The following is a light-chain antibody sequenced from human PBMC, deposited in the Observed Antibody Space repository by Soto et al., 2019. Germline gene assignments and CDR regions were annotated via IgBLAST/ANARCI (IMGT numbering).Light chain of an antibody. J-gene: IGKJ2*01. Sequence: EIVLTQSPGTLSLSPGERANLSCRASQSVTDSSVAWYQQKPGQAPRLLISGAFSGATGIPDRFSGSGSGTDFTLNISGLQPEDFAVYYCQHYGSSSYTFGQGTKVEIK. V-gene: IGKV3-20*01. CDR1: QSVTDSS. CDR3: QHYGSSSYT. CDR2: GAF.